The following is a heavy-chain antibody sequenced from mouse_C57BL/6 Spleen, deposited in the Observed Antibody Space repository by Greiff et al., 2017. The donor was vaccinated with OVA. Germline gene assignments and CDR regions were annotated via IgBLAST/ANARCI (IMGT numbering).Heavy chain of an antibody. Sequence: VQLQQPGAELVRPGTSVKLSCKASGYTFTSYWMHWVKQRPGQGLEWIGVIDPSDSYTNYNQKFKGKATLTVDTSSSTAYMQLSSLTSEDSAVYYCARGGGYWFAYWGQGTLVTVSA. J-gene: IGHJ3*01. CDR3: ARGGGYWFAY. CDR2: IDPSDSYT. D-gene: IGHD3-1*01. V-gene: IGHV1-59*01. CDR1: GYTFTSYW.